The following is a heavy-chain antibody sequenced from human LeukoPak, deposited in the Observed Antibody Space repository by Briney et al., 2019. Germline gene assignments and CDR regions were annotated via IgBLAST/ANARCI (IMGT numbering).Heavy chain of an antibody. D-gene: IGHD3-10*01. J-gene: IGHJ4*02. CDR3: ARSSYGSGSAGY. CDR2: INAGNGNT. Sequence: ASVKVSCKASGYTFTSYAMHWVRQAPGQRLEWMGWINAGNGNTKYSQKFQGRVTITRDTSASTAYMELSSLRSEDTAVYYCARSSYGSGSAGYWGQGTLVTVSS. CDR1: GYTFTSYA. V-gene: IGHV1-3*01.